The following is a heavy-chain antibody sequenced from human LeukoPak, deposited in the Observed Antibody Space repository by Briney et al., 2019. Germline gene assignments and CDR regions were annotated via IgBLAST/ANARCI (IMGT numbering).Heavy chain of an antibody. D-gene: IGHD6-13*01. V-gene: IGHV4-59*12. Sequence: SETLSLTCTVSGGPISSSYWSWIRQPPGKGLEWIGFIYYSGNTNYNPSLKSRVIISVDTSKNQSSLKLSSVTAADTAVYYCAREGASADSFDYWGQGTLVTVSS. CDR2: IYYSGNT. J-gene: IGHJ4*02. CDR3: AREGASADSFDY. CDR1: GGPISSSY.